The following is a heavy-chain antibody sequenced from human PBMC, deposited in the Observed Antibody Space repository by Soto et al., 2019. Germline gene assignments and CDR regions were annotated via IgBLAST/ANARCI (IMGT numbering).Heavy chain of an antibody. CDR3: ARLLLVGYDAFDI. J-gene: IGHJ3*02. CDR2: IYYSGST. V-gene: IGHV4-39*01. D-gene: IGHD1-26*01. Sequence: SENLSLTCTVSGGSISSSSYYWGWIRQPPGKGLEWIGSIYYSGSTYYNPSLKSRVTISVDTSKNQFSLKLSSVTAADTAVYYCARLLLVGYDAFDIWGHWTIVSVS. CDR1: GGSISSSSYY.